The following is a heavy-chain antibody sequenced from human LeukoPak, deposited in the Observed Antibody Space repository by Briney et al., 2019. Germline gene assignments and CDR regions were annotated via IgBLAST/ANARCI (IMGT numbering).Heavy chain of an antibody. D-gene: IGHD2-15*01. Sequence: ASVKVSCKASGYTFTGYYMHWVRQAPGQGLEWMGCINPNTGGTNYAQKFQGRVTMTRDTSISTAYMELSRLRSDDTAVYYCARGYCSGGSCYSVENWFDPWGQGTLVTVSS. J-gene: IGHJ5*02. CDR2: INPNTGGT. CDR3: ARGYCSGGSCYSVENWFDP. CDR1: GYTFTGYY. V-gene: IGHV1-2*02.